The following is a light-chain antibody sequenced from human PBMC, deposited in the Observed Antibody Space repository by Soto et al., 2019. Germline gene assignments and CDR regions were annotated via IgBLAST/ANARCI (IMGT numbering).Light chain of an antibody. CDR1: SSNLGARYD. J-gene: IGLJ3*02. V-gene: IGLV1-40*01. CDR2: GSS. CDR3: QSYDKSLSGSV. Sequence: QSALTQPPTVSGAPGQTVTISRTGSSSNLGARYDVHWYQQVPGKAPKLLIFGSSDRASGVPDRFSGSKSGTSASLAITGLQADDEATYFCQSYDKSLSGSVFGGGTKLTVL.